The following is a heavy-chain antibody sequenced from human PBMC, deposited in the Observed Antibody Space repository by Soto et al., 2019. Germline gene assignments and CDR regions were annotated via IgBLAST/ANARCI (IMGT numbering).Heavy chain of an antibody. Sequence: QVQLVQSGAEVKKPGSSVKVSCKASGGTFSSYSINWVRQAPGQGLEWMGGIIPIFGTANYAQKFQGRVTLTAEESTSTAHMELRSLRNEDTAVYYSARPFQSWPGGWYFDLWGRGTLVTVSS. CDR3: ARPFQSWPGGWYFDL. CDR1: GGTFSSYS. J-gene: IGHJ2*01. V-gene: IGHV1-69*01. D-gene: IGHD3-16*01. CDR2: IIPIFGTA.